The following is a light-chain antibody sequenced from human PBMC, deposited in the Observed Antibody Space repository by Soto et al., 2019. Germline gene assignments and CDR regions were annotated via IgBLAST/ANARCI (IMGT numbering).Light chain of an antibody. V-gene: IGLV2-8*01. J-gene: IGLJ1*01. CDR1: SSDVGGYNY. CDR3: SSYAGSSNYV. CDR2: GVD. Sequence: QSALTQPPSASGSPGQSVTISCTGTSSDVGGYNYVSWYQQHPGKAPKLIIYGVDKPPSGVPDRFSGSTSGNTASLTVSGLQSDDEADYYCSSYAGSSNYVFGTGTKLTVL.